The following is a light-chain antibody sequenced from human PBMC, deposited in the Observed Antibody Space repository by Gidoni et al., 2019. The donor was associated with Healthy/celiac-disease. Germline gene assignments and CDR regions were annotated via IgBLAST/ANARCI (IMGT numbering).Light chain of an antibody. CDR2: LGS. CDR1: QSLLHSNGYNY. Sequence: DIVMTQSPLSRPVTPGEPASISCRSSQSLLHSNGYNYLDWYRQKPGQSPQLLIYLGSNRASGVPDRFSGSGSGTDFTLKISRVEAEDVGVYYCMQALQTPWTFGQGTKVEIK. J-gene: IGKJ1*01. CDR3: MQALQTPWT. V-gene: IGKV2-28*01.